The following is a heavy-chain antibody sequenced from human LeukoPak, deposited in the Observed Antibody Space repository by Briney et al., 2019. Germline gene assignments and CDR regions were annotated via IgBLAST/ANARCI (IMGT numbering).Heavy chain of an antibody. J-gene: IGHJ6*02. CDR1: GGSITSISHH. V-gene: IGHV4-39*01. Sequence: PSETLSLTCTVSGGSITSISHHWGWLRQPPGKGLEWIGSTYYSTSTQYNPSLKSRVTIPVDTYKNQYSLKLSSVTAADTAVYYFARHTCSSGRRYKYYHYGMDVWGQGTTVTVSS. CDR2: TYYSTST. CDR3: ARHTCSSGRRYKYYHYGMDV. D-gene: IGHD2-15*01.